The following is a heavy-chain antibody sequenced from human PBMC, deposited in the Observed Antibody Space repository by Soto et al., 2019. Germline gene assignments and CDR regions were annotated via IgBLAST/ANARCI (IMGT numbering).Heavy chain of an antibody. D-gene: IGHD2-15*01. CDR1: GFTFSDYY. V-gene: IGHV3-11*05. CDR2: ISSSSTNT. J-gene: IGHJ6*02. CDR3: ARPRYCTGGNCYLYGMDV. Sequence: QVQLVESGGGLVKPGGSLRLSCAASGFTFSDYYMSWIRQAPGKGLEWISYISSSSTNTNYAGSVKGRFTISRDNARNSLYLQMNSLRAEDTALYYCARPRYCTGGNCYLYGMDVWGQGTTVTVSS.